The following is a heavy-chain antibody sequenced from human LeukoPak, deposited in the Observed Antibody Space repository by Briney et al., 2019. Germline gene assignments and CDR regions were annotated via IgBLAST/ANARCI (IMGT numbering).Heavy chain of an antibody. D-gene: IGHD5-18*01. J-gene: IGHJ6*03. V-gene: IGHV4-59*12. Sequence: ASETLSLTCTVSGGSISSYYWSWIRQPPGKGLEWIGYIYYSGSTNYNPSLKSRVTMSVDTSKNQFSLKLSSVTAADTAVYYCARAGGYSYGYYYYYMDVWGKGTTVTVSS. CDR1: GGSISSYY. CDR3: ARAGGYSYGYYYYYMDV. CDR2: IYYSGST.